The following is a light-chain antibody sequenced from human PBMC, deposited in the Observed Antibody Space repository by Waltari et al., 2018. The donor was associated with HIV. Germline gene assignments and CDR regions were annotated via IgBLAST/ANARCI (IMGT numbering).Light chain of an antibody. CDR1: TTDIGGYNY. V-gene: IGLV2-14*03. Sequence: QSALTQPASVSGSPGQSITISCNGTTTDIGGYNYVSWYQRHPDKAPKLIIFGFSNRPAGISSHFSGSKSGNTASLTISGLQAEDEADYYCCSYTKLTTHYVLFGGGTKLTVL. J-gene: IGLJ2*01. CDR3: CSYTKLTTHYVL. CDR2: GFS.